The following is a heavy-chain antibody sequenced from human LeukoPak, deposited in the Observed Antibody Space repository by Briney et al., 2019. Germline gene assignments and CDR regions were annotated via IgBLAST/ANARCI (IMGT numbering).Heavy chain of an antibody. CDR3: ARDRGSSRGGYMDV. CDR1: GFTFSSYA. J-gene: IGHJ6*03. D-gene: IGHD1-26*01. V-gene: IGHV3-23*01. CDR2: ISGSGGST. Sequence: GGSLRLSCAASGFTFSSYAMSWVRQAPGKGLEWVSAISGSGGSTYSADSVKGRFTISRDNAKNTLYLQMNSLRAEDTAVYYCARDRGSSRGGYMDVWGKGTTVTVSS.